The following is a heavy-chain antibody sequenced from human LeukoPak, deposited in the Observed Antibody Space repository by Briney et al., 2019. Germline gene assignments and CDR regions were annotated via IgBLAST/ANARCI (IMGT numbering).Heavy chain of an antibody. Sequence: SETLSLTCTVSGGSISSYYWSWIRQPPGKGLEWIGYIYYSGSTNYNPSLKSRVTISVDTSKNQFSLKLSSVTAADTAVYYCARERYYYGSGSPRWYGMDVWGQGTTVTVSS. CDR2: IYYSGST. CDR3: ARERYYYGSGSPRWYGMDV. V-gene: IGHV4-59*01. CDR1: GGSISSYY. D-gene: IGHD3-10*01. J-gene: IGHJ6*02.